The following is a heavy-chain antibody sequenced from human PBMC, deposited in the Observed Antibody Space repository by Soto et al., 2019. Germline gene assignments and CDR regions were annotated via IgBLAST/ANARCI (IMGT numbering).Heavy chain of an antibody. D-gene: IGHD6-19*01. V-gene: IGHV1-69*01. CDR1: GGTFSTYA. CDR3: ARPKGSYSSGYYYFDY. Sequence: QVQLVQSGAEVKQPGSSVKVSCKTSGGTFSTYAIYWVRQAPGQGLEWMGAIIPLFGTADYAQKFQGRVTITADESTSTASMELSSLRSEDTAVYYCARPKGSYSSGYYYFDYWGQGTLVIVSS. CDR2: IIPLFGTA. J-gene: IGHJ4*02.